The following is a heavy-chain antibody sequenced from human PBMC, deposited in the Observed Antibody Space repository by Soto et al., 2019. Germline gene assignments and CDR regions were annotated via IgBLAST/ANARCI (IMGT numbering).Heavy chain of an antibody. CDR2: IFPGDSDS. J-gene: IGHJ4*02. CDR1: GYSFSTYW. Sequence: GESLKISCKGSGYSFSTYWIAWVRQMPGRGLEWMGIIFPGDSDSRYSPSFQGQVTISADKSISTAYLQWSSLKASDTAMYYCARTDYYGSGIYPVWGQGTLVTVSS. CDR3: ARTDYYGSGIYPV. V-gene: IGHV5-51*01. D-gene: IGHD3-10*01.